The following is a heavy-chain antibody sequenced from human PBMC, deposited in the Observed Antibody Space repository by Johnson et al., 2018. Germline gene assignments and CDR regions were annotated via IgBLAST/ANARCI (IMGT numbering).Heavy chain of an antibody. V-gene: IGHV3-72*01. CDR1: GFTFSDHY. CDR3: SRGGAVTPYFYGMDV. D-gene: IGHD4-17*01. Sequence: VQLVESGGGLVQPGGSXRLSCAASGFTFSDHYMDWVRQAPGKGLEWVGRIRNKPNSYTTEYAASGRGRFSISRDDSKNSLYLQMNSLKTEDTAVYYCSRGGAVTPYFYGMDVWGQGTTVTVSS. J-gene: IGHJ6*02. CDR2: IRNKPNSYTT.